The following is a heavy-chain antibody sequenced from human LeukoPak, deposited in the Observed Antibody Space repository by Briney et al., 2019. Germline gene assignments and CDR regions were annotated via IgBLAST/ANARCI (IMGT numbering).Heavy chain of an antibody. V-gene: IGHV3-23*01. Sequence: GGSLRLSCAASGFTFSSYAMSWVRRAPGKGLEWVSGISISGGSASYADSVKGRFTISRDNPRNTLYLQMNSLRAEDSAVYYCAKDISTCVYGELFDYWGQGTLVTVSS. CDR3: AKDISTCVYGELFDY. CDR1: GFTFSSYA. CDR2: ISISGGSA. J-gene: IGHJ4*02. D-gene: IGHD4-17*01.